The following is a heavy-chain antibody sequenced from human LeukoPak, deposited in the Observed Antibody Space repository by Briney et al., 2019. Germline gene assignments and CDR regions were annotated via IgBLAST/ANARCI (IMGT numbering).Heavy chain of an antibody. Sequence: GGSLRLSCAASEFSFSRYSMNWVRQAPGKGPVWFSHINTDGSITDYADSVKGRFTISRDNAKNTLYLQMSSLRAEDTAVYYCALRVSVPGGFDSWGQGTLVTVSS. V-gene: IGHV3-74*01. CDR1: EFSFSRYS. J-gene: IGHJ4*02. CDR3: ALRVSVPGGFDS. D-gene: IGHD2-8*01. CDR2: INTDGSIT.